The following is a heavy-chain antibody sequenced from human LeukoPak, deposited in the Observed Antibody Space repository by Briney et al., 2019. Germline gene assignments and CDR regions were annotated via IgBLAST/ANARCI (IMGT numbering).Heavy chain of an antibody. J-gene: IGHJ3*02. V-gene: IGHV3-23*01. CDR1: GFTFCSYA. CDR2: ISGSGGST. D-gene: IGHD3-22*01. Sequence: GGSLRLSCAASGFTFCSYAMSWVRPAPGKGLEWVSAISGSGGSTYYADSVKGRFTISRDNSKNTLYLQMNSLRAEDTAVYYCAKDLGITMIVVVIDAFDIWGQGTMVTVSS. CDR3: AKDLGITMIVVVIDAFDI.